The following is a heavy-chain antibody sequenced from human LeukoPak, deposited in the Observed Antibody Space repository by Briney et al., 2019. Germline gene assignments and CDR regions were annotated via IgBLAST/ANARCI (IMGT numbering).Heavy chain of an antibody. D-gene: IGHD5-24*01. CDR1: GFTFSSYW. V-gene: IGHV3-7*01. CDR3: ARDTRPVEMATIDY. J-gene: IGHJ4*02. Sequence: GGSLRLSCAAAGFTFSSYWMSWVRQAPGKGLEWVANIKEDGSEKYYVDSVKGRFTISRDNAKNALYLQMHSLRVEDTAVYYCARDTRPVEMATIDYWGQGTLVTVSS. CDR2: IKEDGSEK.